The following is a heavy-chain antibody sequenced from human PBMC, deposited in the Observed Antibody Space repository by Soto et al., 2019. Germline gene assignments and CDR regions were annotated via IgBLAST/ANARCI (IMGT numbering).Heavy chain of an antibody. CDR1: GGSFSGYY. J-gene: IGHJ4*02. D-gene: IGHD3-9*01. CDR2: INHSGST. CDR3: ARVVRYFDWLFDVSDY. V-gene: IGHV4-34*01. Sequence: SETLSLTCAVYGGSFSGYYWSWIRQPPGKGLEWIGEINHSGSTNYNPSLKSRVTISVDTSKNQFSLKLSSVTAADTAVYYCARVVRYFDWLFDVSDYWGQGTLVTGFS.